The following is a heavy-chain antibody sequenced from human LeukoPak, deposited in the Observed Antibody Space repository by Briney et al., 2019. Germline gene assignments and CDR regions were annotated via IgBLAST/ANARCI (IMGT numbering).Heavy chain of an antibody. V-gene: IGHV4-4*07. Sequence: SETLSLTCTVSGGSISSYYWSWIRQPAGKGLEWIGRIYTSGSTNYNPSLTSRVTMSVDTSKNQFSLKLSSVTAADTAVYYCARDLRRFLEWSTYYYMDVWGKGTTVTVSS. D-gene: IGHD3-3*01. CDR2: IYTSGST. CDR3: ARDLRRFLEWSTYYYMDV. CDR1: GGSISSYY. J-gene: IGHJ6*03.